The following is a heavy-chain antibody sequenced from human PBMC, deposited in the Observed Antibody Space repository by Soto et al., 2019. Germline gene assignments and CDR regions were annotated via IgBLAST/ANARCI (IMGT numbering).Heavy chain of an antibody. Sequence: EVQLVESGGGLVQPGGSLRLSCEASGFTFRNYDMHCVRQGTGKGLEWVSGISAAGDPDYADSVEGRFTISRENAQNSFFLQMNSLRVGDTAVYYCARTDRDFYGLDVWGQGTPVIVSS. V-gene: IGHV3-13*05. CDR1: GFTFRNYD. CDR2: ISAAGDP. J-gene: IGHJ6*02. CDR3: ARTDRDFYGLDV.